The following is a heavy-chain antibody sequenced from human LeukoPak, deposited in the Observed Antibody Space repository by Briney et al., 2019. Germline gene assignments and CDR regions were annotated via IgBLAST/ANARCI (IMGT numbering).Heavy chain of an antibody. CDR3: AKYEWLVSFDY. V-gene: IGHV3-11*01. Sequence: GGSLRLSCAASGFTFSDYYMSWIRQAPGKGLEWVSYISSSGSTIYYADSVKGRFTISRDNAKNSLYLQVNSLRAEDTAVYYCAKYEWLVSFDYWGQGTLVTVSS. J-gene: IGHJ4*02. CDR1: GFTFSDYY. D-gene: IGHD6-19*01. CDR2: ISSSGSTI.